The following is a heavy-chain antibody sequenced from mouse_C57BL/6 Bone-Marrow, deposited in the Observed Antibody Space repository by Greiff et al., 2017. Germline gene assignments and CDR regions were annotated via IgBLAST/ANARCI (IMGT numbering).Heavy chain of an antibody. CDR3: ARSPEYDTTDFDY. CDR1: GYTFTSYW. Sequence: QVQLQQPGAELVKPGASVKMSCKASGYTFTSYWITWVKQRTGQGLEWIGDIYPGSGSTNYNEKFKSKATLTVDTSSSTAYMQLSSLTSEDSAVYYCARSPEYDTTDFDYWGQGTTLTVSS. CDR2: IYPGSGST. J-gene: IGHJ2*01. V-gene: IGHV1-55*01. D-gene: IGHD2-4*01.